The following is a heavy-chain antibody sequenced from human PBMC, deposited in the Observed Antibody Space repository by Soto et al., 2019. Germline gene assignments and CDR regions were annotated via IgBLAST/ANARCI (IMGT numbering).Heavy chain of an antibody. CDR2: IGVAGDA. V-gene: IGHV3-13*04. CDR1: GFTFSNYE. J-gene: IGHJ3*02. CDR3: AREGRDTSMDPFDI. Sequence: EVQLVESGGGLVQPGGSLRLSCAASGFTFSNYEIHWVRQTTGKRLEWVSTIGVAGDAHYPGSVKGRFTISRENAKNSVYLKMKGLRDGDTAVYYCAREGRDTSMDPFDIWGQGTMVTVSS. D-gene: IGHD5-18*01.